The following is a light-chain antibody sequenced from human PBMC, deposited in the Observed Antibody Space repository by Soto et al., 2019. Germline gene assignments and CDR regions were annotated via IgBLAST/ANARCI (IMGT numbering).Light chain of an antibody. CDR1: QAIRTA. J-gene: IGKJ1*01. V-gene: IGKV1-6*01. CDR2: AAS. CDR3: LLDFRYFWA. Sequence: AIQLTQSPSSLSASVGDRVTITCRASQAIRTALGWYQQRPGKVPKLLIYAASTLQSGVPSRFSGSGSGTDFTRTISSLQPEDFATYYCLLDFRYFWAFGQGTKVEIK.